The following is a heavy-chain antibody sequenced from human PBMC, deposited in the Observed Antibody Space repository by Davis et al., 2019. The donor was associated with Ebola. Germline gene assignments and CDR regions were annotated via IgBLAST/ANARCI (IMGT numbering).Heavy chain of an antibody. D-gene: IGHD5-18*01. CDR1: GFTFSGSA. Sequence: GESLKLSCASSGFTFSGSAMHWVRQASGKGLEWVGRIRSKANSYATAYAASVKGRFTISRDDSKNTAYLQMNSLKTEDTAVYYCTSSFVDTANGLRDYWGQGTLVTVSS. CDR2: IRSKANSYAT. J-gene: IGHJ4*02. CDR3: TSSFVDTANGLRDY. V-gene: IGHV3-73*01.